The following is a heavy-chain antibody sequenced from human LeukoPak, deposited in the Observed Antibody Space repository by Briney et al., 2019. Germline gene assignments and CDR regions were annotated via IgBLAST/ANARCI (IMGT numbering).Heavy chain of an antibody. CDR2: IIPIFGTA. Sequence: SVKVSCKASGGTFSSYAISWVRQAPGQGLEWMGGIIPIFGTANYAQKFQGRVTITADESTSTAYMELSSLRSEDTAVYYCARAYEGELRTTHFDYGGQGTLVPVPP. CDR3: ARAYEGELRTTHFDY. CDR1: GGTFSSYA. D-gene: IGHD1-26*01. J-gene: IGHJ4*02. V-gene: IGHV1-69*01.